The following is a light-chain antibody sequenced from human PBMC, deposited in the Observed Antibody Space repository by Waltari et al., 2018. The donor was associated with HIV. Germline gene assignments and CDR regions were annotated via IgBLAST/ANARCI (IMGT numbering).Light chain of an antibody. Sequence: QSALTQPASVSGFPGQSITISCTGSSSDVGSYNYVSWYQQHPGKAPKLLIYAVSKRPSGVSNRFSCSKSGNTASLTISGLQAEDEADYYCCSYAGSNTYLFGTGTEVTVL. V-gene: IGLV2-23*02. CDR3: CSYAGSNTYL. CDR1: SSDVGSYNY. J-gene: IGLJ1*01. CDR2: AVS.